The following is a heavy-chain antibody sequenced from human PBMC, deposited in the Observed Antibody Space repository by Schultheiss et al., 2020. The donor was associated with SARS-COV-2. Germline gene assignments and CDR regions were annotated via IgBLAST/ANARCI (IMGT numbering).Heavy chain of an antibody. Sequence: SETLSLTCAVYGGSFSGYYWSWIRQPPGKGLEWIGEINHSGSTNYNPSLKSRVTISVDTSKNQFSLKLSSVTAADTAVYYCAPRRGPWRGWFDPWGQGTLVTVSS. CDR3: APRRGPWRGWFDP. D-gene: IGHD3-3*01. CDR1: GGSFSGYY. J-gene: IGHJ5*02. CDR2: INHSGST. V-gene: IGHV4-34*01.